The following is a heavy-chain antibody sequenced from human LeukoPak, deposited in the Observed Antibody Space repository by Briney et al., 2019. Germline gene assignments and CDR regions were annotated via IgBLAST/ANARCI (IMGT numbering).Heavy chain of an antibody. J-gene: IGHJ6*03. CDR3: ARGACRTRPYYMDV. CDR2: IYYSGST. Sequence: SETLSLTCTVSGGSISSGGYYWSWIRQHPGKGLEWIGYIYYSGSTYYNPSLKSRVTISVDTSKNQFSLKLSSVTAADTAVYYCARGACRTRPYYMDVWGKGTTVTVSS. V-gene: IGHV4-31*03. D-gene: IGHD2-2*01. CDR1: GGSISSGGYY.